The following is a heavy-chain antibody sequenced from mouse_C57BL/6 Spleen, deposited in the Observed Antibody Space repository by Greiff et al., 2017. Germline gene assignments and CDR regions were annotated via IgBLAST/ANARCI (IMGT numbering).Heavy chain of an antibody. Sequence: VQLQQSGAELVKPGASVKLSCKASGYTFTSYWMQWVKQRPGQGLEWIGEIDPSDSYTNYNQKFKGKATLTVDTSSSTAYMQLSSLTSEDSAVYYCARDDYDGYWGQGTTLTVSS. CDR1: GYTFTSYW. CDR3: ARDDYDGY. D-gene: IGHD2-4*01. V-gene: IGHV1-50*01. CDR2: IDPSDSYT. J-gene: IGHJ2*01.